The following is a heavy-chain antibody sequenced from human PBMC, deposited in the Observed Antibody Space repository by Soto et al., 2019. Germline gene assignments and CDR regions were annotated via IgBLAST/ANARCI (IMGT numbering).Heavy chain of an antibody. D-gene: IGHD6-6*01. J-gene: IGHJ3*02. CDR3: ARVTSPYEYSSPAEGAFDI. Sequence: GASVKVSCKASGGTFSSYTISWVRQAPGQGLEWMGRIIPILGIANYAQKFQGRVTITADKSTSTAYMELSSLRSEDTAVYYCARVTSPYEYSSPAEGAFDIWGQGTMVTVSS. CDR1: GGTFSSYT. CDR2: IIPILGIA. V-gene: IGHV1-69*02.